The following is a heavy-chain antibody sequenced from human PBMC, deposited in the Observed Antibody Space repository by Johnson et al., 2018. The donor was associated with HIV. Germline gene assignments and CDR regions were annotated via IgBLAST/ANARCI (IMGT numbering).Heavy chain of an antibody. Sequence: VQLVESGGGLVKPGGSLRLSCAASGFTFSNAWMNWVRQAPGKGLEWVGRIKSKTDGGTTDYAAPVKGRFTISRDDSKNTLYLQMNSLRDEDTAVYYCAKSLLLDAFNIWGQGTVVTVSS. CDR1: GFTFSNAW. J-gene: IGHJ3*02. CDR2: IKSKTDGGTT. CDR3: AKSLLLDAFNI. V-gene: IGHV3-15*01.